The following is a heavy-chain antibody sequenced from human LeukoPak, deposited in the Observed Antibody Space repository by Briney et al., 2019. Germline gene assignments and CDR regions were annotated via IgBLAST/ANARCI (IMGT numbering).Heavy chain of an antibody. Sequence: GGSLRLSCAASGFTFSSYGMHWVRQAPGKGLEWVAVISYDGSNKYYADSVKGRFTISRDNSKNTLYLQMNSLRAEDTAVYYCARENPYYDYVWGSYSRWGQGTLVTVSS. V-gene: IGHV3-30*03. CDR3: ARENPYYDYVWGSYSR. D-gene: IGHD3-16*01. CDR2: ISYDGSNK. CDR1: GFTFSSYG. J-gene: IGHJ4*02.